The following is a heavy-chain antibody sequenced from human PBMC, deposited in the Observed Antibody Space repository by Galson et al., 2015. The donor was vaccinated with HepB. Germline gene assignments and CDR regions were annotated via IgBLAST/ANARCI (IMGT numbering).Heavy chain of an antibody. V-gene: IGHV3-9*01. CDR2: ITWNSNIT. CDR3: VKDILFSQFDVFDF. J-gene: IGHJ3*01. CDR1: GFIFDDYA. Sequence: SLRLSCAASGFIFDDYAMHWVRQVPGKGLEWVSGITWNSNITGYADSVRGRFTISRDNAKNSLYLQMNSLRVEDTAFYYCVKDILFSQFDVFDFWGRGTMVIVSS. D-gene: IGHD2/OR15-2a*01.